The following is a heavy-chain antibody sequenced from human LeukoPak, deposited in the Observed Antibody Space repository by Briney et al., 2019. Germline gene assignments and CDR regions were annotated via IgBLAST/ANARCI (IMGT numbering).Heavy chain of an antibody. Sequence: GGSLRLSCAASGFTFSSYAMHWVRRASSKGLEWVAAISYDGSNKKYADSVKGRFTISRDNSKNTLYLQMNSLRAEDTAVYYCAKEMAAAGTGSFDYWGQGTLVTVSS. CDR3: AKEMAAAGTGSFDY. V-gene: IGHV3-30*04. J-gene: IGHJ4*02. D-gene: IGHD6-13*01. CDR1: GFTFSSYA. CDR2: ISYDGSNK.